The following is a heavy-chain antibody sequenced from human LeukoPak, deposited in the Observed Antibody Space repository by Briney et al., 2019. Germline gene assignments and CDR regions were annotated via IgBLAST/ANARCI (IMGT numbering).Heavy chain of an antibody. CDR2: IRYDGSNK. Sequence: PGGSLRLSCAASGFTFSSYGMHWVRQAPGKGLEWVAFIRYDGSNKYYADSVKGRFTISRDNSKNTLYLQMNSLRAEDTAVYYCAKGTYSSGWYGGRDFDYWGQGTLVTVSS. V-gene: IGHV3-30*02. CDR3: AKGTYSSGWYGGRDFDY. CDR1: GFTFSSYG. D-gene: IGHD6-19*01. J-gene: IGHJ4*02.